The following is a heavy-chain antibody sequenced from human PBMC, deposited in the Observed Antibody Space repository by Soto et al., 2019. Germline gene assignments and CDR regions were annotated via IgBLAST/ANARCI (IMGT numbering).Heavy chain of an antibody. Sequence: ASVKVSCKASGYTFTGYYMHWVRQAPGQGLEWMGWINPNSGGTNYAQKFQGRVTMTRDTSISTAYMELSRLRSDDTAVYYCARSARMYYDFWSGSFGDYWGQGTLVTVSS. J-gene: IGHJ4*02. D-gene: IGHD3-3*01. CDR2: INPNSGGT. CDR3: ARSARMYYDFWSGSFGDY. CDR1: GYTFTGYY. V-gene: IGHV1-2*02.